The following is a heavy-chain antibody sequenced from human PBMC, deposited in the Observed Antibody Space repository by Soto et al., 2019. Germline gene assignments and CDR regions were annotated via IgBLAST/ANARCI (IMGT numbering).Heavy chain of an antibody. J-gene: IGHJ6*02. V-gene: IGHV1-69*01. Sequence: QVQLVQSGAEVKKPGSSVKVSCKASGGTFSSYAISWVRQAPGHGLEWMGGIIPIFGTANYAQKFQGRVTITADESTSTAYMELSSLRSEDTAVYYCAREKYNWNYGNYYYYGMDVWGQGTTVTVSS. D-gene: IGHD1-7*01. CDR3: AREKYNWNYGNYYYYGMDV. CDR2: IIPIFGTA. CDR1: GGTFSSYA.